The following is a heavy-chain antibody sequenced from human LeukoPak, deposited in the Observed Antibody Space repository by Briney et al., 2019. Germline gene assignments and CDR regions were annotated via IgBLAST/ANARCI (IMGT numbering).Heavy chain of an antibody. CDR2: IYYSGTT. J-gene: IGHJ4*02. CDR1: GGAISAYY. V-gene: IGHV4-59*08. Sequence: PSETLSLTCTVSGGAISAYYWSWIRQPPGKGLEWIGYIYYSGTTNYNPSLKSRVTISVDTSKNQFSLRLSSVTATDSAVYYCARQTGYNYAYFDQWGRGALVTVPS. D-gene: IGHD5-18*01. CDR3: ARQTGYNYAYFDQ.